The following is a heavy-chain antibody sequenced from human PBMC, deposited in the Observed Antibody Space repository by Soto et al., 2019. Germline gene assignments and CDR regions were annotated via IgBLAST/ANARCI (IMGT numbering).Heavy chain of an antibody. CDR3: AKEIKGGGIAVGGFDP. J-gene: IGHJ5*02. CDR1: GFTFSSYG. Sequence: QVQLVESGGGVVQPGRSLRLSCAASGFTFSSYGMHWVRQAPGKGLEWVAVISDDGSNKFYADSLKGRFTISRDNSKNTLYLQMNSLRAEDTAVYYCAKEIKGGGIAVGGFDPWGQGTLVTVSS. CDR2: ISDDGSNK. D-gene: IGHD6-19*01. V-gene: IGHV3-30*18.